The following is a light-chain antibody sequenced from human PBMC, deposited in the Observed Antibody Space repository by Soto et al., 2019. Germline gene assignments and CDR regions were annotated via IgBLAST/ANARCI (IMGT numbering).Light chain of an antibody. V-gene: IGKV3-15*01. Sequence: EIVMTQSPGTLSVSPGERATLSCRASQSVSTNLAWYQQTPGQAPRLLIYGASTRATGVPARFSGSGSGTEFTLPISSLQSEDFAVYYCQQYTNWARTFGQGAKVEIK. CDR2: GAS. J-gene: IGKJ1*01. CDR1: QSVSTN. CDR3: QQYTNWART.